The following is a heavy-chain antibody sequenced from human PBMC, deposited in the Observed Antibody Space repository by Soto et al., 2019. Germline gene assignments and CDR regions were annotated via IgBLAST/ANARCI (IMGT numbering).Heavy chain of an antibody. CDR3: ASIVLRFLAWSPQYYFDH. D-gene: IGHD3-3*01. V-gene: IGHV4-61*01. CDR2: IFYSGST. Sequence: PSETLSLTCSVSGGSVSSESYYWSWIRQSPGKGLEYIGYIFYSGSTNYNPSLKSRVTMSLDTSKNQFSLKLSSVTAADTAIYFCASIVLRFLAWSPQYYFDHWGQGTLVTVSS. CDR1: GGSVSSESYY. J-gene: IGHJ4*02.